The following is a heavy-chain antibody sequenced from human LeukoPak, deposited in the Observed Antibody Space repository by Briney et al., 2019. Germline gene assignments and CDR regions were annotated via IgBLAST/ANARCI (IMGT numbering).Heavy chain of an antibody. V-gene: IGHV4-34*01. CDR1: GGSFSGYY. D-gene: IGHD3-10*01. J-gene: IGHJ3*02. CDR2: INHSGST. CDR3: ARDTTYYYGSGSYGAFDI. Sequence: SETPSLTCAVYGGSFSGYYWSWIRQPPGKGLEWIGEINHSGSTNYNPSLKSRVTISVDTSKNQFSLKLSSVTAADTAVYYCARDTTYYYGSGSYGAFDIWGQGTMVTVSS.